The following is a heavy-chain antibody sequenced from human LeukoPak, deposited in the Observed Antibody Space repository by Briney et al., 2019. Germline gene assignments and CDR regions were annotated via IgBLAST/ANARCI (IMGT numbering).Heavy chain of an antibody. D-gene: IGHD4-17*01. CDR2: ISGHNGNT. CDR3: VRVGSAYGDPLEFDF. CDR1: GYSFNKFG. J-gene: IGHJ4*02. V-gene: IGHV1-18*01. Sequence: APVKVSCKASGYSFNKFGISWVRQAPGRGLEWMGWISGHNGNTDSAQKFQDRVTMSTDNSMSTAYLELRSLRSDDTAVYFCVRVGSAYGDPLEFDFWGQGTLVTVSS.